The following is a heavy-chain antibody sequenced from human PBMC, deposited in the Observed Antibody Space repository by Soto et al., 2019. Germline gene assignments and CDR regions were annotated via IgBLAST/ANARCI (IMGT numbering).Heavy chain of an antibody. D-gene: IGHD3-22*01. CDR3: ARDGVVFIPTNYFDY. CDR2: ISYDGSNK. Sequence: GGPLRVSCGASGFNFGSYARHCVRQAPGKGLEWVALISYDGSNKYYADSVKGRFTISRDSSKNTLYLQMNSLRAEDTAVYYCARDGVVFIPTNYFDYLGQGTLVTVSS. J-gene: IGHJ4*02. CDR1: GFNFGSYA. V-gene: IGHV3-30-3*01.